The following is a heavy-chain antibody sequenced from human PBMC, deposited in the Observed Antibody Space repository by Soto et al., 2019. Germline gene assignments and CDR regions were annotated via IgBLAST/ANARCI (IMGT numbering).Heavy chain of an antibody. J-gene: IGHJ3*02. CDR1: GCTFTSYG. V-gene: IGHV1-18*01. CDR2: ISAYNGNT. D-gene: IGHD6-6*01. CDR3: AREKNEYSSSFDAFDI. Sequence: ASVKVSCKASGCTFTSYGISWVRQAPGQGLEWMGWISAYNGNTNYAQKLQGRVTMTTDTSTSTAYMELRSLRSDDTAVYYCAREKNEYSSSFDAFDIWGQGTMVT.